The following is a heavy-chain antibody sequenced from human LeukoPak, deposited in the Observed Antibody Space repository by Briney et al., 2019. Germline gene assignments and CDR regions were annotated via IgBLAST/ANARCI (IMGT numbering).Heavy chain of an antibody. D-gene: IGHD4-11*01. V-gene: IGHV3-30*01. CDR2: ISYDGSNK. CDR1: GFTFSSYA. CDR3: AREYSNWGIAGD. Sequence: GGSLRLSCAASGFTFSSYAMHWVRQAPGKELEWVAVISYDGSNKYYADSVKGRFTISRDNSNNTLYLQMNSLRAEDTAVYYCAREYSNWGIAGDWGQGTLVTVSS. J-gene: IGHJ4*02.